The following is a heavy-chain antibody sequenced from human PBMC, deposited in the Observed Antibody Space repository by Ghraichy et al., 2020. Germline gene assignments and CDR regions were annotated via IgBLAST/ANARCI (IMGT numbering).Heavy chain of an antibody. Sequence: ASVKVSCKASGYTFTAYHLHWVRQAPGQGLEWMGRINHDSGGANYAQNFQARVTMTRDTSISTAYMELSRLTSDDTAVYYCARGMDTAIISFFDYWGQGSLVTVSS. J-gene: IGHJ4*02. CDR3: ARGMDTAIISFFDY. V-gene: IGHV1-2*06. D-gene: IGHD5-18*01. CDR2: INHDSGGA. CDR1: GYTFTAYH.